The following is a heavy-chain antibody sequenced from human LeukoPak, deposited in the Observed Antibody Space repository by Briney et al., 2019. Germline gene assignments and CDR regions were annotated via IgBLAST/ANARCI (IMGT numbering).Heavy chain of an antibody. V-gene: IGHV3-7*04. CDR2: IKQDGSEE. D-gene: IGHD4-23*01. J-gene: IGHJ4*02. Sequence: GGSLRLSCAASGFTFSSYWMSWVRQAPGKGLEWVTNIKQDGSEEYYVDSVKGRFTISRDNAKNSLYLQMNSLRAEDTAVYYCARDGGFRSVDYWGQGTLVTVSS. CDR1: GFTFSSYW. CDR3: ARDGGFRSVDY.